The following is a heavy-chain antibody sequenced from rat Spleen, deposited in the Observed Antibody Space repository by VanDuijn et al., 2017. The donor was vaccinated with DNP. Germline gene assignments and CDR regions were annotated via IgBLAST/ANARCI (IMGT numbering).Heavy chain of an antibody. J-gene: IGHJ2*01. CDR3: VRPDYYDGSYPHY. V-gene: IGHV5-25*01. Sequence: EVQLVESGGGLVQPGRSLKLSCAASGFSFRNYYMAWVRQTPKKGLEWVAIISHTDDTTYYPDSVKGRFTISRDNAYSSLYLQMYSLRSEDMATYYCVRPDYYDGSYPHYWGQGVMVTVSS. CDR1: GFSFRNYY. CDR2: ISHTDDTT. D-gene: IGHD1-12*02.